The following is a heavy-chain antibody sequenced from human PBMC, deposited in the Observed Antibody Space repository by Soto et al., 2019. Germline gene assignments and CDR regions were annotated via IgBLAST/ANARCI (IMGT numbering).Heavy chain of an antibody. J-gene: IGHJ4*02. CDR3: AKDFTPPFDY. CDR1: GFTFSNYA. Sequence: GGSLRLSCAASGFTFSNYAMSWVRQGPGKGLEWVSAISGNDGSTYYADSVKGRFTISRDNSKNTLHLQMNSLRAEDTAVYYCAKDFTPPFDYWGQGTVVPVS. V-gene: IGHV3-23*01. CDR2: ISGNDGST.